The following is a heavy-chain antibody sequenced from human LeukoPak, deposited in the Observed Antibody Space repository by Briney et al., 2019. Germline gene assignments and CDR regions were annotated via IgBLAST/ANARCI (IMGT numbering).Heavy chain of an antibody. D-gene: IGHD3-16*02. CDR3: ARDKLGLGELSLYDQ. J-gene: IGHJ5*02. CDR2: MNPNSGGT. Sequence: ASVMVSSKTSAYTLTGYYMHWVRHAPGQELEWMGWMNPNSGGTKSAQTFQGRVTTTRDTSISTASMQLSRLTSDDTAMYYCARDKLGLGELSLYDQWGQGTLVTVSS. V-gene: IGHV1-2*02. CDR1: AYTLTGYY.